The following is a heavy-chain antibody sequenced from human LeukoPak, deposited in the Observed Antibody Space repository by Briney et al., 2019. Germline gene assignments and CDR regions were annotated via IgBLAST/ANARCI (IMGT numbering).Heavy chain of an antibody. CDR1: GFTVSSNY. Sequence: GGSLRLSCAASGFTVSSNYMTWVRQAPGKGLEWVSVLYSGAGTYYADSVKGRFTISRDISKNTLYLQMSSLRAEDTAVYYCAKDYSYYYDSSGYPDYWGQGTLVTVSS. CDR3: AKDYSYYYDSSGYPDY. V-gene: IGHV3-53*01. J-gene: IGHJ4*02. D-gene: IGHD3-22*01. CDR2: LYSGAGT.